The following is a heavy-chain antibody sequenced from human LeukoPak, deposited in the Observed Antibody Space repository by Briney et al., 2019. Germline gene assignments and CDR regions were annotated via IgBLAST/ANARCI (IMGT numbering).Heavy chain of an antibody. CDR1: GYSFTGYY. D-gene: IGHD2-15*01. V-gene: IGHV1-2*06. J-gene: IGHJ5*02. CDR3: AREDCSGGSCYSGWFDP. CDR2: INPDSGGT. Sequence: ASVKVSCKAPGYSFTGYYMHWVRQAPGQGLEWMGRINPDSGGTNYAQKFQGRVTMTRDTSISTAYMELSRLRSDDTAVYYCAREDCSGGSCYSGWFDPWGQGTLVTVSS.